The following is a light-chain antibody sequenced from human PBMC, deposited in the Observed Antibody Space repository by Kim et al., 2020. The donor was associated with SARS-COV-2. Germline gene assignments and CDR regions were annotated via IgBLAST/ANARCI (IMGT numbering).Light chain of an antibody. V-gene: IGKV3-20*01. J-gene: IGKJ1*01. Sequence: SPGESPPLPCRARQSVSSSYLAWYQQKPGQAPRLLIYGASSRATGIPARFSGSVSGTDFTLTISRLEPGDVSVYHCQRYDSSPWTFGQGTKVDI. CDR3: QRYDSSPWT. CDR2: GAS. CDR1: QSVSSSY.